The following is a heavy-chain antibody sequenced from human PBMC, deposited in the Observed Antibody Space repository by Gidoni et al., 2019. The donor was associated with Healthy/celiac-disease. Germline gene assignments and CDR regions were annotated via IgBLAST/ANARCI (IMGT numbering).Heavy chain of an antibody. D-gene: IGHD5-18*01. CDR3: ARLHGGIYSYGPGFDY. V-gene: IGHV1-46*01. Sequence: QVQLVQSGAEGKKPGASVKVSCKASGYPFTSYYMHWVRQAPGQGLEWMGIINPSGGSTSYAQKFQGRVTMTRDTSTSTVYMELSSLRSEDTAVYYCARLHGGIYSYGPGFDYWGQGTLVTVSS. CDR1: GYPFTSYY. CDR2: INPSGGST. J-gene: IGHJ4*02.